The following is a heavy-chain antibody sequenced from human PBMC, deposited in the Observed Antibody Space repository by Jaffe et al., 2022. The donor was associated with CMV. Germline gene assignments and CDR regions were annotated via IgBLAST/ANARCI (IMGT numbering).Heavy chain of an antibody. V-gene: IGHV3-30*18. CDR3: AKDLGTGTTTKIDYYYYYGMDV. Sequence: QVQLVESGGGVVQPGRSLRLSCAASGFTFSSYGMHWVRQAPGKGLEWVAVISYDGSNKYYADSVKGRFTISRDNSKNTLYLQMNSLRAEDTAVYYCAKDLGTGTTTKIDYYYYYGMDVWGQGTTVTVSS. D-gene: IGHD1-1*01. CDR1: GFTFSSYG. CDR2: ISYDGSNK. J-gene: IGHJ6*02.